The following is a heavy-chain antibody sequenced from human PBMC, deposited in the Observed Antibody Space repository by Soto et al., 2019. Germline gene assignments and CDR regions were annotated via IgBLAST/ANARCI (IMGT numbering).Heavy chain of an antibody. D-gene: IGHD6-19*01. CDR2: IRSKAYGGTT. CDR3: TRDRAGYYYGMDV. V-gene: IGHV3-49*03. CDR1: VFTFGDYA. Sequence: WSLRLSCTASVFTFGDYAMSWWRQAPGKGLEWVGFIRSKAYGGTTEYAASVKGRFTISRDDSKSIAYLQMNSLKTEDTAVYYCTRDRAGYYYGMDVWGQGTTVTVSS. J-gene: IGHJ6*02.